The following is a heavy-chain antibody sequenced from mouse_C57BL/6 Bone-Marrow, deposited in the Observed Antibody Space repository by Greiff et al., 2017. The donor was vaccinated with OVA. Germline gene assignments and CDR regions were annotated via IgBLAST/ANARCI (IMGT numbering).Heavy chain of an antibody. J-gene: IGHJ4*01. Sequence: VQLQESGAELAKPGASVKLSCTASGYTFTSYWMHWVKQRPGQGLEWIGYINPSSGYTKYNQKFKDKATLTADKSSSTAYMQLSSLTYEDSAVYYCASSSGRHYYAMDYWGQGTSVTVSS. D-gene: IGHD3-2*02. CDR1: GYTFTSYW. CDR3: ASSSGRHYYAMDY. CDR2: INPSSGYT. V-gene: IGHV1-7*01.